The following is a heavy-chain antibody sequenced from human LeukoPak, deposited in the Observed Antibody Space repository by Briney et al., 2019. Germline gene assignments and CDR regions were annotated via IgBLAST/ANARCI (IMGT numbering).Heavy chain of an antibody. J-gene: IGHJ3*01. CDR2: IGVGGGNT. CDR1: GFTLTNSA. V-gene: IGHV1-58*02. D-gene: IGHD4-23*01. Sequence: SVKVSCKASGFTLTNSAIQWVRQARGQRLEWIGWIGVGGGNTNYAQRFQDRVTITRDMSTSTAYMELSSLRSEDTAVYYCAAEIYGGNSDCCTFDFWGQGTPVTVSS. CDR3: AAEIYGGNSDCCTFDF.